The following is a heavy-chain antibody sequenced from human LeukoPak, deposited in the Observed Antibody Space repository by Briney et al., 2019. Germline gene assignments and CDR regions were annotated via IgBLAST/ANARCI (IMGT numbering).Heavy chain of an antibody. CDR1: GFTFSSYA. J-gene: IGHJ4*02. D-gene: IGHD5-12*01. CDR3: ARSAYDYEAPGY. V-gene: IGHV3-23*01. Sequence: GGSLRLSCAASGFTFSSYAMSWVRQGPGKGLEWVSAISGSGGSTYYADSVKGRFTISRDKSKNTLYLQMNSLRADDTAVYYCARSAYDYEAPGYWGQGTLVTVAS. CDR2: ISGSGGST.